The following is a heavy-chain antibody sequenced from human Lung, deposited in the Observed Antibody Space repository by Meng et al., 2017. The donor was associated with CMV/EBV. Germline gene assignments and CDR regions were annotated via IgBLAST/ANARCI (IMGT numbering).Heavy chain of an antibody. Sequence: GGSLRLXXAASGFTFSSYVMSWVRQAPGKGLEWVSVIYSGGTSTQYADSVKGRFTISRDNSKNTLFLQMNSLRAEDTAVYYCAKEACSTTSCYYNYYYGLDVWGQGXTVTVSS. CDR2: IYSGGTST. V-gene: IGHV3-23*03. CDR3: AKEACSTTSCYYNYYYGLDV. CDR1: GFTFSSYV. D-gene: IGHD2-2*01. J-gene: IGHJ6*02.